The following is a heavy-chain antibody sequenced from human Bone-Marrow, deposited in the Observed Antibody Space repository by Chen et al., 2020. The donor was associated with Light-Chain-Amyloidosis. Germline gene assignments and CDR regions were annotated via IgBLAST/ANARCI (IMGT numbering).Heavy chain of an antibody. V-gene: IGHV4-4*07. CDR2: IYTSGST. CDR1: GGSISSYY. J-gene: IGHJ6*02. Sequence: QVQLQESGPGLVKPSETLSLTCTVSGGSISSYYWSWIRQPAGKGLEWIGRIYTSGSTNYNPSLKSRVTMSVDTSKNQFSLKLSSVTAADTVVYYCARNVYDFWSGYYGMDVWGQGTTVTVSS. D-gene: IGHD3-3*01. CDR3: ARNVYDFWSGYYGMDV.